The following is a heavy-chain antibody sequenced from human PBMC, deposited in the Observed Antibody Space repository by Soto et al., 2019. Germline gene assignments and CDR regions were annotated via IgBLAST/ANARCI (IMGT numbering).Heavy chain of an antibody. V-gene: IGHV4-59*08. D-gene: IGHD5-18*01. Sequence: PSETLSLTCTVSGGFLSSYYWSWIRQPPGKGLEWVGYMYNSGSANYNPSLKSRVTISVDMSQNQFSLKLTSVTAADTAVYYCARHGAIYSNSWYDFDYWGQGTLVTVS. CDR2: MYNSGSA. J-gene: IGHJ4*02. CDR3: ARHGAIYSNSWYDFDY. CDR1: GGFLSSYY.